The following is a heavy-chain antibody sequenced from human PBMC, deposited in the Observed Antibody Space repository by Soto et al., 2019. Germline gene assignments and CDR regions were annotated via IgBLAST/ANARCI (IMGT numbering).Heavy chain of an antibody. J-gene: IGHJ4*02. Sequence: QVQLVESGGGVVQPGRSLRLSCAASGFTFSSYAMHWVRQAPGKGLEWVAVISYDGSNKYYADSVKGRFTISRDNSKNTLYLQMNSLRAEDTAVYYCARARDSPSAPLGYWGQGTLVTVSS. CDR2: ISYDGSNK. CDR1: GFTFSSYA. V-gene: IGHV3-30-3*01. CDR3: ARARDSPSAPLGY.